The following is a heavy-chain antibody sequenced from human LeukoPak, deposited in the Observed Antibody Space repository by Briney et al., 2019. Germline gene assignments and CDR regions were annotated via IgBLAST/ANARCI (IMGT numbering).Heavy chain of an antibody. CDR1: GFTFSSYW. CDR3: ARRGSYSLFDY. J-gene: IGHJ4*02. CDR2: MKQDGSEI. V-gene: IGHV3-7*01. D-gene: IGHD1-26*01. Sequence: GGSLRLSCEAAGFTFSSYWMSWARQAPGKGLEWVANMKQDGSEIYYVGSVRGRFTISRDNAKNSLYLQMNSLRAEDTAVYYCARRGSYSLFDYWGPGTLVTVSS.